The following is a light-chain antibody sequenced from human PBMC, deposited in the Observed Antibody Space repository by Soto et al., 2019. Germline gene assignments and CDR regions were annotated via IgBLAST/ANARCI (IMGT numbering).Light chain of an antibody. CDR2: EVR. Sequence: QSALTQPASVSGSAGQSITISCSGTMRDVGAYNLVSWYQQHPGTAPKLIIYEVRNRPSGISSRFSGSRSGNTASLTISGLQAEDEADYFCSSYSISTAYLFGTGTQLTVL. J-gene: IGLJ1*01. CDR3: SSYSISTAYL. CDR1: MRDVGAYNL. V-gene: IGLV2-14*01.